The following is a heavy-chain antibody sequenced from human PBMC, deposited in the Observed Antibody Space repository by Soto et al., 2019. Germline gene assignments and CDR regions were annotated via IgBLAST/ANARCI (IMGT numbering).Heavy chain of an antibody. CDR3: AKDGDSITRNTPLDY. CDR1: GFTFSSYA. D-gene: IGHD2-2*01. Sequence: EVQLLESGGGLVQPGGSLRLSCAASGFTFSSYAMCWVRQAPGKGLEWVSSISVSGDRTFYADSVKGRFTISRDNSRNTLHLQMNSLIAEDTAVYYCAKDGDSITRNTPLDYWGQGTMVTVSS. CDR2: ISVSGDRT. J-gene: IGHJ4*02. V-gene: IGHV3-23*01.